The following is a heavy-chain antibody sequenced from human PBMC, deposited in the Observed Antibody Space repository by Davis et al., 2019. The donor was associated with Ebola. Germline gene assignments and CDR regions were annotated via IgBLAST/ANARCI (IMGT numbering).Heavy chain of an antibody. V-gene: IGHV4-59*08. CDR1: GGSISSYY. D-gene: IGHD3-22*01. Sequence: SETLSLTCTVSGGSISSYYWSWIRQLPGKGLEWIGYIYYSVSTNYNPSLKSRVTISVDTSKNQFSLKLSSVTAADTAVYYCARHRSYYYDSSLDYWGQGTLVTVSS. CDR3: ARHRSYYYDSSLDY. J-gene: IGHJ4*02. CDR2: IYYSVST.